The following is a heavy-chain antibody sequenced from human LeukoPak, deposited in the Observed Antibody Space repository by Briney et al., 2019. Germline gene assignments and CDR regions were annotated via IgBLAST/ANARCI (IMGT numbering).Heavy chain of an antibody. J-gene: IGHJ4*02. V-gene: IGHV4-39*07. D-gene: IGHD3-22*01. CDR1: GGSISSSSYY. CDR3: ARGITMIVVDPFDY. CDR2: IYYSGST. Sequence: SETLSLTCTVSGGSISSSSYYWGWIRQPPGKGLEWIGSIYYSGSTYYNPSLKSRVTISVDTSKNQLSLKLSSVTAADTAVYYCARGITMIVVDPFDYWGQGTLVTVSS.